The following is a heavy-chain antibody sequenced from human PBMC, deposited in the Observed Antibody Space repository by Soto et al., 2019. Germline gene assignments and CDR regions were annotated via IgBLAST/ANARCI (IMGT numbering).Heavy chain of an antibody. Sequence: ASETLSLTCTVSGGSISSYYWSWIRQPPGKGLEWIGYIYYSGTTYYNPSLKSRVTISVDTSKNQFSLRVSSVTAADTAVYYCARIDNWGPGTLVTVSS. CDR2: IYYSGTT. J-gene: IGHJ4*02. CDR3: ARIDN. CDR1: GGSISSYY. V-gene: IGHV4-59*04.